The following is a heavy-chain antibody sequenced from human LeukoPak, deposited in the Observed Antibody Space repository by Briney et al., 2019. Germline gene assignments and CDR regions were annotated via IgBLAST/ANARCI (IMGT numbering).Heavy chain of an antibody. V-gene: IGHV1-2*06. CDR1: GYTFTGYY. CDR3: ARDIVVVPAATQDDY. J-gene: IGHJ4*02. D-gene: IGHD2-2*01. CDR2: INPNSGGT. Sequence: ASVKVSCKASGYTFTGYYMHWVRQAPGQGLEWMGRINPNSGGTNYAQKFQGRVTMTRDTSISTAYMELSRLRSDDTAVYYCARDIVVVPAATQDDYWGQGTLVTVSS.